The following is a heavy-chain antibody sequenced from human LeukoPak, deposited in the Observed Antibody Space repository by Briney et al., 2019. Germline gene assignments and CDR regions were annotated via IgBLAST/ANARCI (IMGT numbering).Heavy chain of an antibody. D-gene: IGHD2-2*03. J-gene: IGHJ5*02. CDR1: GFTVNNY. CDR3: ARDLDIVVVPAAISDWFDP. CDR2: IYSGGNT. V-gene: IGHV3-66*01. Sequence: PGGSLRLSCAASGFTVNNYMSWVRQAPGKGLECVSVIYSGGNTYYADSVKGRFTISRDNSKNTLFLQMNSLRADDTAVYYCARDLDIVVVPAAISDWFDPWGQGTLVTVSS.